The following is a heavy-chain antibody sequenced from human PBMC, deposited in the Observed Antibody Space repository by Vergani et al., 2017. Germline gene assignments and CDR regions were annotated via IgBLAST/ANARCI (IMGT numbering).Heavy chain of an antibody. D-gene: IGHD3-10*01. CDR2: IYYSGST. Sequence: QVQLQESGPGLVKPSQTLSLTCTVSGGSISSGGYYWSWIRQHPGKGLEWIGYIYYSGSTYYNPSLKSRVTISVNTSKNQFSLKLSSVTAADTAVYYCARATYGSGDGRQDNWFDPWGQGTLVTVSS. V-gene: IGHV4-31*03. J-gene: IGHJ5*02. CDR1: GGSISSGGYY. CDR3: ARATYGSGDGRQDNWFDP.